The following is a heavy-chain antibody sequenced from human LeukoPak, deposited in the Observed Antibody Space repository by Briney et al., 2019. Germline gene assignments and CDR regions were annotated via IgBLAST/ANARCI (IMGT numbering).Heavy chain of an antibody. CDR2: ISWNSASV. CDR1: GFTFDDYG. V-gene: IGHV3-9*01. J-gene: IGHJ4*02. Sequence: GRSLRLSCEASGFTFDDYGMHWVRQAPGKGLEWVSSISWNSASVGYVDSAKGRFTISRDNAKKTLYLQMNGLRAEDTALYYCAKDYGYSSSWYDYWGQGTLVTVSS. CDR3: AKDYGYSSSWYDY. D-gene: IGHD6-13*01.